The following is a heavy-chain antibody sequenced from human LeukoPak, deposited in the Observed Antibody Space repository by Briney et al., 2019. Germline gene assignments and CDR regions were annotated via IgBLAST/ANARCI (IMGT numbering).Heavy chain of an antibody. CDR3: ARHRRGYCSGGSCYNPGQEYSFDY. CDR1: GGSFSGYY. Sequence: SETLSLTCAVYGGSFSGYYWSWIRQPPGKGLEWIGEINHSGSTNYNPSLKSRVTISVDTSKNQFSLKLNSVTAADTAVYYCARHRRGYCSGGSCYNPGQEYSFDYWGQGTLVTVSS. CDR2: INHSGST. J-gene: IGHJ4*02. D-gene: IGHD2-15*01. V-gene: IGHV4-34*01.